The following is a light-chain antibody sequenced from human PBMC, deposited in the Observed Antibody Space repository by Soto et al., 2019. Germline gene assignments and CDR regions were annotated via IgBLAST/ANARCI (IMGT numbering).Light chain of an antibody. CDR2: EAT. Sequence: QSALTQPASVSGSPGQSITISCTGTSSDVGAYDLVSWYQHHPGKVPKLIIYEATKWPSGVSHRFSGSKSGSTASLTISGLQAEDEADYYCCSYAGGYTHAVFGGGTKLTVL. CDR1: SSDVGAYDL. CDR3: CSYAGGYTHAV. V-gene: IGLV2-23*01. J-gene: IGLJ2*01.